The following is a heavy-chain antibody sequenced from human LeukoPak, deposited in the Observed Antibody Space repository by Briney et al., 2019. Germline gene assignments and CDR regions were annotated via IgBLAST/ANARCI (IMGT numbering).Heavy chain of an antibody. D-gene: IGHD3-3*01. Sequence: SETLSLTCTVSGGSISSGSYYWSRIRQPAGEGLEWIGRNYTSGSTSYNPSLKSRVTISVDTSKNQFSLKLSSVTAADTAVYYCARVIFRVVTRYFNWFDPWGQGTLVTVSS. CDR3: ARVIFRVVTRYFNWFDP. CDR1: GGSISSGSYY. J-gene: IGHJ5*02. V-gene: IGHV4-61*02. CDR2: NYTSGST.